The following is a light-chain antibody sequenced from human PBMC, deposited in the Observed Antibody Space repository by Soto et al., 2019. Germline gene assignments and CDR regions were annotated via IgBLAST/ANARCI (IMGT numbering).Light chain of an antibody. CDR2: AAS. CDR1: QDIAIY. V-gene: IGKV1-6*01. Sequence: AIQLTQSPSSLSASVGDRVTITCRASQDIAIYLAWYQQKPGEAPKLLIYAASTLYGGVPSRFSGSGSGTDFALTITSLQAEDFATYYCLQDYSHPPTFGQGTRLEIK. J-gene: IGKJ2*01. CDR3: LQDYSHPPT.